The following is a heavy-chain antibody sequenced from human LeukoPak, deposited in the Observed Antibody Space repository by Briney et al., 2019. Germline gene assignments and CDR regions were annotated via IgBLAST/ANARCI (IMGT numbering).Heavy chain of an antibody. Sequence: PGGSLRLSCAASGFTVSTNYMSWVRQAPGKGLEWVAVIWYDGSNKYYADSVKGRFTISRDNSKNTLYLQMNSLRAEDTAVYYCARVEPDSSGLEIDYWGQGTLVTVSS. D-gene: IGHD3-22*01. V-gene: IGHV3-33*08. CDR1: GFTVSTNY. CDR2: IWYDGSNK. J-gene: IGHJ4*02. CDR3: ARVEPDSSGLEIDY.